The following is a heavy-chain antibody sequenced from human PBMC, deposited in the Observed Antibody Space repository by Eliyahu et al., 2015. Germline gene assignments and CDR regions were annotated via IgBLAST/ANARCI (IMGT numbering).Heavy chain of an antibody. V-gene: IGHV4-39*01. CDR2: IYYSGST. CDR3: ARLSRGAFDY. CDR1: GXXIXRSSYY. J-gene: IGHJ4*02. D-gene: IGHD3-10*01. Sequence: QLQLQESGPGLVKPSETLSLTCTVSGXXIXRSSYYWGXXRXPPGKGLEWIGSIYYSGSTYYNPSLKSRVTISVDTSKNQFSLKLSSVTAADTAVYYCARLSRGAFDYWGQGTLVTVSS.